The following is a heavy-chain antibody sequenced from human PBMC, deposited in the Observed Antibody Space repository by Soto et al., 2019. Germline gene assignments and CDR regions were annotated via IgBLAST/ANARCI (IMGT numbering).Heavy chain of an antibody. CDR1: GFNFNRYG. CDR3: ARARSYGMDV. V-gene: IGHV3-48*01. Sequence: GGSLRLSCAASGFNFNRYGMTWVRQAPGKGLEWVSFISSTSSTIYYADSVKGRFTISRDNAKNSLYLQMNSLRAEDTAVYYCARARSYGMDVWGQGTTVTVS. J-gene: IGHJ6*02. CDR2: ISSTSSTI.